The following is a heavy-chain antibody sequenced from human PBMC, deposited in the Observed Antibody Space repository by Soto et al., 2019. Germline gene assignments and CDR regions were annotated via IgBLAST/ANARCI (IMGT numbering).Heavy chain of an antibody. CDR3: ARENSGEGMYYDFWSGSGYYGMDV. CDR2: IYYSGST. J-gene: IGHJ6*02. CDR1: GGSVSSGSYY. Sequence: SETLSLTCTVSGGSVSSGSYYWSWIRQPPGKGLEWIGYIYYSGSTNYNPSLKSRVTISVDTSKNQFSLKLSSVTAADTAVYYCARENSGEGMYYDFWSGSGYYGMDVWGQGTTVTV. D-gene: IGHD3-3*01. V-gene: IGHV4-61*01.